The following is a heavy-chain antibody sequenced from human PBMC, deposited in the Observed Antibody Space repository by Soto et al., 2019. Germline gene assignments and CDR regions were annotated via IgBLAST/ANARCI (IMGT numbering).Heavy chain of an antibody. CDR3: ARDPVYYYDSSGFNDAFDI. Sequence: QVQLVQSGAEVKKPGSSVKVSCKASGGTFSSYAISWVRQAPGQGLEWMGGIIPIFGTANYAQKFQGRVTSTADESTSTAYMELSSLRSEDTAVYYCARDPVYYYDSSGFNDAFDIWGQGTMVTVSS. V-gene: IGHV1-69*01. CDR1: GGTFSSYA. CDR2: IIPIFGTA. D-gene: IGHD3-22*01. J-gene: IGHJ3*02.